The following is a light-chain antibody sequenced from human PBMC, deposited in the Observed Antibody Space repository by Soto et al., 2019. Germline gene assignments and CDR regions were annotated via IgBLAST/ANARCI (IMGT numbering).Light chain of an antibody. Sequence: EIVLTQSPGTLSLSPGDRATLSCRASQIISSAYLAWYQQRPGQAPRLLIYASSNRATGIPDRFSGSGSGTDFTLTISRLEPEDFAVYYCQQCGSSLPWTFGQGTKVEMK. CDR1: QIISSAY. CDR2: ASS. V-gene: IGKV3-20*01. CDR3: QQCGSSLPWT. J-gene: IGKJ1*01.